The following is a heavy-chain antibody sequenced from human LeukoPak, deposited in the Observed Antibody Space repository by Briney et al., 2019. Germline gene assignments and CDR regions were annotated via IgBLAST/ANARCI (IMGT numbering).Heavy chain of an antibody. CDR2: ISYDGSNK. V-gene: IGHV3-30*01. CDR3: ARDGLEEDPKTYYYYYMDV. Sequence: PGGSLRLSCAASGFTFSSYAMHWVRQAPGKGLEWVAVISYDGSNKYYADSVKGRFTISRDNSKNTLYLQMNSLRAEDTAVYYCARDGLEEDPKTYYYYYMDVWGKGTTVTVSS. J-gene: IGHJ6*03. CDR1: GFTFSSYA.